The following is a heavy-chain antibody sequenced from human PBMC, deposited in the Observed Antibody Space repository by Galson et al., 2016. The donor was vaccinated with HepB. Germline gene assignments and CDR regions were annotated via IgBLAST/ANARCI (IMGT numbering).Heavy chain of an antibody. CDR1: GFSLSTRGVG. Sequence: ALVKPTQTLTLTCTFSGFSLSTRGVGVGWIRQPPGKALEWPALTYWDDDKRYSHSLKSRLTITKDTSKNQLVLRMTNMDPVDTATFYCAHRGNYGIYGMDVWGQGTTVTVSS. D-gene: IGHD4-17*01. CDR3: AHRGNYGIYGMDV. J-gene: IGHJ6*02. V-gene: IGHV2-5*02. CDR2: TYWDDDK.